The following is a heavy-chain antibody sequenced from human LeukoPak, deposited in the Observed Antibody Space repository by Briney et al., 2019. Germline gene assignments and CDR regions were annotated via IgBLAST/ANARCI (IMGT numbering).Heavy chain of an antibody. CDR2: IYYSGST. CDR3: ARDVGPIAVAGNYGMDV. J-gene: IGHJ6*02. CDR1: GGSFSGYY. D-gene: IGHD6-19*01. V-gene: IGHV4-59*01. Sequence: PSETLSLTCAVYGGSFSGYYWSWIRQPPGKGLEWIGYIYYSGSTNYNPSLKSRVTISVDTSKNQFSLKLSSVTAADTAVYYCARDVGPIAVAGNYGMDVWGQGTTVTVSS.